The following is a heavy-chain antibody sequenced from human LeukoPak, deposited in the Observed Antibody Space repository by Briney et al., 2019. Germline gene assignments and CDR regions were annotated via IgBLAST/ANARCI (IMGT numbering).Heavy chain of an antibody. CDR1: GGSFSGYY. Sequence: KPSETLSLTCAVYGGSFSGYYWSWIRQPPGKGLEWIGEINHSGSTNYNPSLKSRVTISVDTSKNQFSLKLSSVTAADTAVYYCARGSIAAASSKFRLVIDYWGQGTLVTVSS. CDR2: INHSGST. CDR3: ARGSIAAASSKFRLVIDY. V-gene: IGHV4-34*01. J-gene: IGHJ4*02. D-gene: IGHD6-13*01.